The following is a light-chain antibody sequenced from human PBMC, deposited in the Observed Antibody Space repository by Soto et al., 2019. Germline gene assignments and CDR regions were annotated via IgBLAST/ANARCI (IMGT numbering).Light chain of an antibody. CDR2: GAS. CDR1: QSVSSN. Sequence: EIVMTQSPVTLSVSPGERVTLSCRASQSVSSNLAWYQQKPGQAPRLLIYGASTRATGIPARFSGSGSGTEFTLTISSLQSEDFAVHYCQQYNNWPLTFGQGTRLEIK. V-gene: IGKV3-15*01. CDR3: QQYNNWPLT. J-gene: IGKJ5*01.